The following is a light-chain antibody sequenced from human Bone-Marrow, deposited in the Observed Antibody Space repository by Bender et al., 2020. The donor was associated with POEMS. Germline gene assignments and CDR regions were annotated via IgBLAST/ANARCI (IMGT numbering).Light chain of an antibody. CDR3: VAWDASLNGWV. V-gene: IGLV1-44*01. CDR2: TNN. J-gene: IGLJ3*02. CDR1: GSNIGGYP. Sequence: QSVLTQPPSVSGTPGQRVTISCSGSGSNIGGYPVNWYQQLPGTAPRLLIYTNNERPSGVPDRFSGSKSGTSASLAIIGLQSDDEAIYFCVAWDASLNGWVFGGGTKLTVL.